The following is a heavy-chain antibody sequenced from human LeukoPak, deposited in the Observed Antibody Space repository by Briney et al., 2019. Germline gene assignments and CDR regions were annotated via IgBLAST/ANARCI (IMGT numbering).Heavy chain of an antibody. CDR3: ARVSVCPRCHFVY. V-gene: IGHV3-74*01. J-gene: IGHJ4*02. CDR1: GFTFSSHW. Sequence: GGSLRLSCAASGFTFSSHWMHWVRQAPGKGLVWVSRISTDGRTATYADSVKGRFTISRDNARNTLFLQMNSLRAEDTAVHFCARVSVCPRCHFVYWGQGTLVTVSS. D-gene: IGHD5/OR15-5a*01. CDR2: ISTDGRTA.